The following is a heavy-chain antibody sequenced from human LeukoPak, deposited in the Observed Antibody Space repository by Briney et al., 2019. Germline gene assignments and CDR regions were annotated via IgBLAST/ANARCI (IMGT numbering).Heavy chain of an antibody. D-gene: IGHD6-19*01. CDR2: MYAGGTT. Sequence: GGSLRLSCAASGVIVSRNFMSWVRQAPGKGLQWVVIMYAGGTTDYSDSVRGRFHISRDSSNNTLSLQINSLRAEDTAVYYCARGSGSGWPLDRWGQGALVTVSS. J-gene: IGHJ5*02. V-gene: IGHV3-53*01. CDR3: ARGSGSGWPLDR. CDR1: GVIVSRNF.